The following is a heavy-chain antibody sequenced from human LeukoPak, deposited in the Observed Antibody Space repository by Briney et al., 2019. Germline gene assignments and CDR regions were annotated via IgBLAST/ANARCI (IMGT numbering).Heavy chain of an antibody. J-gene: IGHJ3*02. D-gene: IGHD3-10*01. V-gene: IGHV4-4*02. CDR3: ARDPAYYYGSGMNAFDI. Sequence: SETLSLTCAVSGGSISSSNWWSWVRQPPGKGLEWIGEIYHSGSTNYNPSLKSRVTISVDKSKNQFSLKLSSVTAADTAVYYCARDPAYYYGSGMNAFDIWGQGTMVTVSS. CDR1: GGSISSSNW. CDR2: IYHSGST.